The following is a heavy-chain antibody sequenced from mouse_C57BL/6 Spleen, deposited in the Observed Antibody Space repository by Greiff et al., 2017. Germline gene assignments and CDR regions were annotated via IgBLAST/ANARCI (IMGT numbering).Heavy chain of an antibody. V-gene: IGHV1-42*01. CDR3: ARHRYGSSYRAMDY. CDR1: GYSFTGYY. D-gene: IGHD1-1*01. J-gene: IGHJ4*01. Sequence: VQLQQSGPELVKPGASVKISCKASGYSFTGYYMNWVKQSPEKSLEWIGEINPSTGGTTYNQKFKAKATLTVDKSSSTAYIQLKSLTSEDSAVYYCARHRYGSSYRAMDYWGQGTSVTVSS. CDR2: INPSTGGT.